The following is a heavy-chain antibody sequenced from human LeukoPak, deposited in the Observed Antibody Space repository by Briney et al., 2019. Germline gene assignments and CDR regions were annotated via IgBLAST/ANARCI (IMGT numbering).Heavy chain of an antibody. CDR1: GGSISSGGYY. D-gene: IGHD3-3*01. J-gene: IGHJ6*02. V-gene: IGHV3-23*01. CDR3: AKGAINDFWSGPSGRFAYGMDV. CDR2: ISGSGGST. Sequence: PSETLSLTCTVSGGSISSGGYYWSWVRQAPGKGLEWVSAISGSGGSTYYADSVKGRFTISRDNSKNTLYLQMNSLRAEDTAVYYCAKGAINDFWSGPSGRFAYGMDVWGQGTTVTVSS.